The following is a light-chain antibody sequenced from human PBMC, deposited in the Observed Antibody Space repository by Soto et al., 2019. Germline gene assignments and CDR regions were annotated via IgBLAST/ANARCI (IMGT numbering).Light chain of an antibody. CDR1: QSVSFW. CDR3: QQYNTYWT. CDR2: KAS. J-gene: IGKJ1*01. V-gene: IGKV1-5*03. Sequence: DIQMTQSPSTLSASVGDRITITCRASQSVSFWLAWYQQKPGKAPKLLIYKASNLESGVPSRFRGGGFGTEFTLTISSLQPDDFATYYCQQYNTYWTFGQGTKVE.